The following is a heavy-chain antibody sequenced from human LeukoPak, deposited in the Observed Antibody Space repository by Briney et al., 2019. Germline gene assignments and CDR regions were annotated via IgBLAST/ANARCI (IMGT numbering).Heavy chain of an antibody. V-gene: IGHV3-74*01. CDR1: GFDFRSNW. J-gene: IGHJ4*02. D-gene: IGHD3-3*01. CDR3: AKDHYWSIDY. Sequence: PGGSLRLSCAASGFDFRSNWMYWVRHAPGQGLVWASRIKGDGISTNYADSVKGRFTISRDIAKNTLYLQMNSLRAEDTGVYYCAKDHYWSIDYWGRGTLVTVSS. CDR2: IKGDGIST.